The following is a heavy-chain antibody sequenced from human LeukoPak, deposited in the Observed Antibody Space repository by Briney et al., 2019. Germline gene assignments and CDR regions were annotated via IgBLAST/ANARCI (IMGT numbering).Heavy chain of an antibody. J-gene: IGHJ5*02. CDR3: ARHRGGYDFWSGYYNWFDP. CDR1: GGSFSGYY. V-gene: IGHV4-34*01. CDR2: INHSGST. D-gene: IGHD3-3*01. Sequence: SETLSLTCAVYGGSFSGYYWSWIRQPPGKGLEWIGEINHSGSTNYNPSLKSRVTISVDTSKNQFSLKLSSVTAADTAVYYCARHRGGYDFWSGYYNWFDPWGQGTLVTVSS.